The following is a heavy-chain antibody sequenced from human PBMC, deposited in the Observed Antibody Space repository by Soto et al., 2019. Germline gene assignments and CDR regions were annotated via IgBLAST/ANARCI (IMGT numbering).Heavy chain of an antibody. CDR3: ARDLGLDYYDSSGYLD. V-gene: IGHV3-11*01. D-gene: IGHD3-22*01. J-gene: IGHJ4*02. CDR1: GFTFSDYY. Sequence: GXSLILSCAASGFTFSDYYMSCIRQAPFKGLERVSYISSSGSTIYYADSVKGRFTISRDNAKNSLYLQMNSLRAEDTAVYYCARDLGLDYYDSSGYLDWGQGTLVTVSS. CDR2: ISSSGSTI.